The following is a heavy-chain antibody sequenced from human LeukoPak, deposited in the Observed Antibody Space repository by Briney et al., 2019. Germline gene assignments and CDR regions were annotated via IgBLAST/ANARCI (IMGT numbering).Heavy chain of an antibody. CDR3: ARHPTLYPD. D-gene: IGHD2-8*01. Sequence: GGSLILSWAASGFTFSSYWMHWVRQAPGKGLVWVSRINSDGSSTSYADSVKGRFTISRDNANNTLYLQMNSLRAEDTAVYYCARHPTLYPDWGQGTLVTVSS. CDR1: GFTFSSYW. J-gene: IGHJ4*02. CDR2: INSDGSST. V-gene: IGHV3-74*01.